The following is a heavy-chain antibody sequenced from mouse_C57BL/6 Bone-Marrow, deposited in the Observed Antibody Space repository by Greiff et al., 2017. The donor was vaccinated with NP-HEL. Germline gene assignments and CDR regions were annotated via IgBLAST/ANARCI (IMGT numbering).Heavy chain of an antibody. CDR1: GISITTGNYR. Sequence: DVKLVESGPGLVKPSQTVFLTCTVTGISITTGNYRWSWIRQFPGNKLEWIGYIYYSGTITYNPSLTSRTTITRDTSKNQFFLEMSSLTAEDTATYYCAREGGYYGYDGFDYWGQGTTLTVSS. CDR3: AREGGYYGYDGFDY. V-gene: IGHV3-5*01. CDR2: IYYSGTI. J-gene: IGHJ2*01. D-gene: IGHD2-2*01.